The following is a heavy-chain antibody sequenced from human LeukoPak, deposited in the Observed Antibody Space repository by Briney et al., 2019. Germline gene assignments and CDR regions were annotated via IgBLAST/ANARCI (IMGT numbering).Heavy chain of an antibody. V-gene: IGHV3-23*01. Sequence: GGSLRLSCAASGFTSSNYAMSWVRQAPGKGLEWVSAISGSGGSTYYADSVKGRFTISRDNSKNTLYLQMNSLRAEDTAVYYCAKDTGDYTYYYYYGMDVWGQGTTVTVSS. J-gene: IGHJ6*02. CDR2: ISGSGGST. CDR1: GFTSSNYA. CDR3: AKDTGDYTYYYYYGMDV. D-gene: IGHD4-17*01.